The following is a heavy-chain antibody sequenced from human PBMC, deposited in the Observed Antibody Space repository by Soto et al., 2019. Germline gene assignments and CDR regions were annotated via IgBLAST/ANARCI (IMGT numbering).Heavy chain of an antibody. CDR3: ARHPSDFWFDP. D-gene: IGHD2-21*02. V-gene: IGHV4-59*05. CDR2: IYYSGST. CDR1: VGSISSYY. J-gene: IGHJ5*02. Sequence: PSETLSLTCTVSVGSISSYYWSWIRQPPGKGLEWIGSIYYSGSTYYSPSLKSRVTVSVDTSKNQFSLKLSSVTAADTAVYYCARHPSDFWFDPWGQGTLVTVSS.